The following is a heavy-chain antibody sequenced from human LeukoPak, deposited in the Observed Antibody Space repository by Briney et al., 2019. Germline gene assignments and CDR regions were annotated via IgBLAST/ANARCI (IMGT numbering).Heavy chain of an antibody. CDR3: ARGHRTSYYYDSSGYYGY. J-gene: IGHJ4*02. Sequence: PSETLSLTCAVYGGSFSGYYWSWIRQPPGKGLEWIGEINHSGSTNYNPSLKSRVTISVDTSKNQFSLKPSSVTAADTAVYYCARGHRTSYYYDSSGYYGYWGQGTLVTVSS. CDR2: INHSGST. D-gene: IGHD3-22*01. V-gene: IGHV4-34*01. CDR1: GGSFSGYY.